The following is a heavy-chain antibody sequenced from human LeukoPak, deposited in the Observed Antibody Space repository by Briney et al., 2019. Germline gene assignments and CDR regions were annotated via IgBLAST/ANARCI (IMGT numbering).Heavy chain of an antibody. CDR1: GGSISGYY. Sequence: SETLSLTCTVSGGSISGYYRNWIRQPPGKGLEWIGYMYYSGRTSYNPSLKSRVTISVDTSKNQFSLNLTSVTAADQAVYYCARRSFSYYGMDVWGQGTTVTVSS. J-gene: IGHJ6*02. CDR3: ARRSFSYYGMDV. CDR2: MYYSGRT. V-gene: IGHV4-59*08.